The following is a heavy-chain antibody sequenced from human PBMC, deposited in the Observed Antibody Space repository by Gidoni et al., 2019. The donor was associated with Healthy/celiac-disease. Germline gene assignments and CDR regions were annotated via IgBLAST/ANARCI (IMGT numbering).Heavy chain of an antibody. CDR1: GYSCTSYW. CDR3: ARLDHGGYSYGSHADY. D-gene: IGHD5-18*01. Sequence: EVQLVQSGAEVKKPGESLRLSCKGSGYSCTSYWISWVRQMPGKGLEWMGRIDPSDSYTNYSPSSQGHVTISADKSISTAYLQWSSLKASDTAMYYCARLDHGGYSYGSHADYWGQGTLVTVSS. J-gene: IGHJ4*02. CDR2: IDPSDSYT. V-gene: IGHV5-10-1*03.